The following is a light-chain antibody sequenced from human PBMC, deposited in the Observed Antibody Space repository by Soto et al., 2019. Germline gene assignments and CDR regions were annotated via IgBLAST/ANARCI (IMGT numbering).Light chain of an antibody. V-gene: IGKV1-39*01. CDR1: QSISTY. J-gene: IGKJ1*01. Sequence: DIQMTQSPSSLAASVGARVTITCRASQSISTYLNWYQQKPGKAPKVLIFDASRLQSVVASRFSGSGSGTDFTLTISSLQPEDSATYYCQQSYSAPWTFGQGTKVQVK. CDR3: QQSYSAPWT. CDR2: DAS.